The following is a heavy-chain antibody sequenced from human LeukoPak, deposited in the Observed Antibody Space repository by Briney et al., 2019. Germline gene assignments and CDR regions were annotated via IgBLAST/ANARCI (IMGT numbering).Heavy chain of an antibody. Sequence: GGSLRLSCAASGFTLDDYAMPWVRQAPGKGLEWVSGISWNSGSIGYADSVKGRFTISRDNSKNTLYLQMNSLRAEDTAVYYCAKASNYGSGSYYPRGVDYWGQGTLVTVSS. CDR1: GFTLDDYA. J-gene: IGHJ4*02. D-gene: IGHD3-10*01. CDR3: AKASNYGSGSYYPRGVDY. V-gene: IGHV3-9*01. CDR2: ISWNSGSI.